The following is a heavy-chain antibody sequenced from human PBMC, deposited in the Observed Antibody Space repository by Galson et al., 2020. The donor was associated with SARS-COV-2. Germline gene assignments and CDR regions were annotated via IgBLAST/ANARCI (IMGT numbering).Heavy chain of an antibody. CDR1: GYTFTSED. CDR3: ARGVRQQRFSKTLLGKDYFYYYLDV. V-gene: IGHV1-8*01. D-gene: IGHD3-3*01. Sequence: GESLKISCKASGYTFTSEDINWVRQAPGQGLEWMGWMNPNSGNTGYAQTFQGRVIMTRNTSVSTAYMELDSLRSEDTAVYFCARGVRQQRFSKTLLGKDYFYYYLDVWGKGTTVTVSS. CDR2: MNPNSGNT. J-gene: IGHJ6*03.